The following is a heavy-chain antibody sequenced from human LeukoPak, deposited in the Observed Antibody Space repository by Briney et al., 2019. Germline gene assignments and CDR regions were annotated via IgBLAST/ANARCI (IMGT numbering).Heavy chain of an antibody. CDR1: GGSISSYY. D-gene: IGHD3-22*01. V-gene: IGHV4-59*12. Sequence: SETLSLTCTVSGGSISSYYWSWIRQPPGKGLEWIGYIYYSGSTNYNPSLKSRLTISLDMSKNQFSLRLSSVTAADTAVYYCARGSPNNSGYSPSCFAPWGQGILVTVSS. CDR2: IYYSGST. CDR3: ARGSPNNSGYSPSCFAP. J-gene: IGHJ5*02.